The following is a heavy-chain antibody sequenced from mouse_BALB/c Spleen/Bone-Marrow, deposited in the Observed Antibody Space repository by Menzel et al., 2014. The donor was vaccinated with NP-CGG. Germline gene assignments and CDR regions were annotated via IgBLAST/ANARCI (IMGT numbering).Heavy chain of an antibody. Sequence: VKLVESGPGLVAPSQSLSITCTVSGLSLTGYGANWVRQPPGKGLEWLGMIWGDGSTDYNSALKSKLSISKDNSKSXVFLKMNRLQTDDTARYYCARELGHYAMDYWGQGTSVTVSS. CDR3: ARELGHYAMDY. V-gene: IGHV2-6-7*01. D-gene: IGHD4-1*01. CDR1: GLSLTGYG. J-gene: IGHJ4*01. CDR2: IWGDGST.